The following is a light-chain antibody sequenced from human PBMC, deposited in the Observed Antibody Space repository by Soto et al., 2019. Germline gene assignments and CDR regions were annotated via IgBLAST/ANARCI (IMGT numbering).Light chain of an antibody. CDR3: QQYGSSRRT. CDR2: GAS. CDR1: QSVSSGY. Sequence: EIVLTQSPGTLSLSPGERATLSCRASQSVSSGYLAWYQQKPGQAPRLLIYGASSRATGIPDTFSCSGSGADFTLTISRLEPEDFAVYYCQQYGSSRRTFGQGTKVEIK. V-gene: IGKV3-20*01. J-gene: IGKJ1*01.